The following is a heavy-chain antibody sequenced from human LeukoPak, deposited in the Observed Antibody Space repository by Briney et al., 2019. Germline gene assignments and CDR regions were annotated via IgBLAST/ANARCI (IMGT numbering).Heavy chain of an antibody. Sequence: GGSLRLSCAASGFAFRTYWMSWVRQAPGKGLEWVASINPGGSETYYAESLKGRFTISTDNAMNSFFLQMNSLRADDTAVYYCAKDAERGSYSYFDYWGQGTLVTVSS. CDR2: INPGGSET. CDR1: GFAFRTYW. D-gene: IGHD1-26*01. CDR3: AKDAERGSYSYFDY. V-gene: IGHV3-7*03. J-gene: IGHJ4*02.